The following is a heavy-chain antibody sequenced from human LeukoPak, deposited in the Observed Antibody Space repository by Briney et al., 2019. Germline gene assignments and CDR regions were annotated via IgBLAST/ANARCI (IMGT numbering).Heavy chain of an antibody. V-gene: IGHV3-23*01. CDR2: IGGDGGRT. J-gene: IGHJ3*02. D-gene: IGHD3-10*01. CDR3: AKDSFAYNGVYDAFDI. CDR1: GFKFSSYA. Sequence: GGSLRLSCVASGFKFSSYAMGWVRQAPGKGLEWVSIIGGDGGRTYYADSVKGRFTISRDNSGNTVFVEMNSLRAGDTAVYYCAKDSFAYNGVYDAFDIWGQGTMVTVSS.